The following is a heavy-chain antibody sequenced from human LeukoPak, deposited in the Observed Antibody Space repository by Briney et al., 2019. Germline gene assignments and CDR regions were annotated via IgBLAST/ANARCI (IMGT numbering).Heavy chain of an antibody. CDR1: GFTFDDYG. CDR3: ARAITMVRGVTPNNWFDP. D-gene: IGHD3-10*01. V-gene: IGHV3-20*01. CDR2: INWNGGST. J-gene: IGHJ5*02. Sequence: GGSLRLSCAASGFTFDDYGMSWVRQAPGEGLEWVSGINWNGGSTGYADSVKGRFTISRDNAKNSLYLQMNSLRAEDTALYHCARAITMVRGVTPNNWFDPWGQGTLVTVSS.